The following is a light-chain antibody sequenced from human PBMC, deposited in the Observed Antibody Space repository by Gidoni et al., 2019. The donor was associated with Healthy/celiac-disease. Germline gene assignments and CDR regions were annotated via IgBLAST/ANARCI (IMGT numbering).Light chain of an antibody. V-gene: IGKV1-6*01. Sequence: AIQMTQSPSSLSASVGDRVTITCRASQGLINDLGWYQQKPGKDPKLLIYAASSLQSGVPSRFSGIGSGTDFTLTISSLQPEDFATYYCLQDYNYPWTCGQGTKVEIK. J-gene: IGKJ1*01. CDR2: AAS. CDR3: LQDYNYPWT. CDR1: QGLIND.